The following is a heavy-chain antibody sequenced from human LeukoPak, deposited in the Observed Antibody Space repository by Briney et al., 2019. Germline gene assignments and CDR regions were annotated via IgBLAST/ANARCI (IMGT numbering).Heavy chain of an antibody. V-gene: IGHV3-33*08. Sequence: PGRSLRLSCAASGFTFSRHGMHWVRQAPGKGLEWVAVIGDTGRAKYYADSVEGRFTASRDNFKNTLYQEMNSLRYDDTALYYCAREAAWGNWYFDHWGRGTLVTVSS. D-gene: IGHD3-16*01. CDR3: AREAAWGNWYFDH. CDR1: GFTFSRHG. CDR2: IGDTGRAK. J-gene: IGHJ2*01.